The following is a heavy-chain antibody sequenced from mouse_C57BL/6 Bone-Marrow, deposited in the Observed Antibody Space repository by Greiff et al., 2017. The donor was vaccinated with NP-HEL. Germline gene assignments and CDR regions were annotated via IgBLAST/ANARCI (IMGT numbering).Heavy chain of an antibody. J-gene: IGHJ3*01. D-gene: IGHD2-10*01. Sequence: VQLQESGAELARPGASVKLSCKASGYTFTSYGISWVKQRTGQGLEWIGEIYPRSGNTYYNEKFKGKATLTADKSSSTAYMELRSLTSEDSAVYFCARSGPTSFAYWGQGTLVTVSA. CDR3: ARSGPTSFAY. CDR2: IYPRSGNT. CDR1: GYTFTSYG. V-gene: IGHV1-81*01.